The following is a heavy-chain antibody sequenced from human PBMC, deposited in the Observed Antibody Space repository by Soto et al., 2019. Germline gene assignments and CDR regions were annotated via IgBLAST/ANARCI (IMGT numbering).Heavy chain of an antibody. V-gene: IGHV3-7*03. J-gene: IGHJ6*02. CDR2: IKQDGSEK. D-gene: IGHD4-17*01. Sequence: GGSLRLSCAASGFTFSSYWMSWVRQAPGKGLEWVANIKQDGSEKYYVDSVKGRFTISRDNAKNSLYLQMNSLRAEDTAVYYCARVGVEYGDYVDYYYGMDVWGQGTTVTVSS. CDR3: ARVGVEYGDYVDYYYGMDV. CDR1: GFTFSSYW.